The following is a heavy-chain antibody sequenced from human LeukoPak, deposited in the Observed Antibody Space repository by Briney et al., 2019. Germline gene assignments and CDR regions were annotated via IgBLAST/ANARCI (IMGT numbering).Heavy chain of an antibody. D-gene: IGHD3-16*01. Sequence: ASVKVSCKASGYTFTSYYMHWVRQAPGQGLEWMGIINPSGGSTSYAQKFQGRVTMTRDTSTSTVYKELSSLRSEDTAVYYCARDPPLTWYAFDIWGQGTMVTVSS. V-gene: IGHV1-46*01. CDR3: ARDPPLTWYAFDI. CDR1: GYTFTSYY. CDR2: INPSGGST. J-gene: IGHJ3*02.